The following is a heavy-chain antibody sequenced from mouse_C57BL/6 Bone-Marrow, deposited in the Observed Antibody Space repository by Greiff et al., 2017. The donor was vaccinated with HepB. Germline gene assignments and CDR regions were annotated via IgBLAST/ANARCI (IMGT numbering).Heavy chain of an antibody. V-gene: IGHV5-6*01. CDR3: ARGGYYFDY. CDR1: GFTFSSYG. CDR2: ISSGGSYT. J-gene: IGHJ2*01. Sequence: VHLQQSGGDLVKPGGSLKLSCAASGFTFSSYGMSWVRQTPDKRLEWVATISSGGSYTYYPDSVKGRFTISRDNAKNTLYLQMSSLKSEDTAMYYCARGGYYFDYWGQGTTLTVSS.